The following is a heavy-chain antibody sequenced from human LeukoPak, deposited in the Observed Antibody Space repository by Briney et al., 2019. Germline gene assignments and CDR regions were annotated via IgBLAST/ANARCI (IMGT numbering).Heavy chain of an antibody. D-gene: IGHD1-26*01. CDR3: AREGIVGATTVDY. Sequence: GGSLRLSCAASGFTFSSYSMNWVRQAPGKGLEWVSSISSSSSYIYYADSVKGRFTISRDNAKNSLYLQMNSLRAEDTAVYYCAREGIVGATTVDYWGQGTLVTVSS. CDR2: ISSSSSYI. V-gene: IGHV3-21*01. J-gene: IGHJ4*02. CDR1: GFTFSSYS.